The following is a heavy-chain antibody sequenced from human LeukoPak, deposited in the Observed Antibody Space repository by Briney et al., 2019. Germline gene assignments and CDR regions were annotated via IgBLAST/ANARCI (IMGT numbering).Heavy chain of an antibody. CDR1: GYTFTSYG. D-gene: IGHD4-17*01. Sequence: ASVKVSCKASGYTFTSYGISWVRQAPGQGLEWMGWISAYNGNTNYAQKLQGRVTMTTDTSTSTAYMELRSLRSEDTAVYYCAREERLRMEYYYYYYMDVWGTGTTVTVSS. CDR3: AREERLRMEYYYYYYMDV. V-gene: IGHV1-18*01. CDR2: ISAYNGNT. J-gene: IGHJ6*03.